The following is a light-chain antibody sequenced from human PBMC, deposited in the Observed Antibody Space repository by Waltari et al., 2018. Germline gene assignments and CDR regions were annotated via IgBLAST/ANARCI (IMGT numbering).Light chain of an antibody. J-gene: IGLJ3*02. Sequence: QSVLTQPPSASGTPGQRVTIPCPGSNPNIGRTAVNWYQQLPETAPKLLIYTDNQRPSGVPDRFSGSKSGTSASLAISGLQSEDEADYHCATWDDSLNGWVFGGGTKVTVL. CDR3: ATWDDSLNGWV. CDR2: TDN. V-gene: IGLV1-44*01. CDR1: NPNIGRTA.